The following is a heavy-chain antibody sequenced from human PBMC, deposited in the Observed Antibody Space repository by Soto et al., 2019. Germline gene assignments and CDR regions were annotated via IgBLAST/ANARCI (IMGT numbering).Heavy chain of an antibody. CDR1: GFTFSSYG. CDR2: IWFDGTKK. J-gene: IGHJ4*02. D-gene: IGHD3-10*01. Sequence: GGSLRLSCAASGFTFSSYGMHWVRQAPGKGLEWVALIWFDGTKKYYADSVKDRFTISRDNSKNTLYLQVNSLRAEVTDVYYCGRDTRTNYYNSGSYVVDYWGQGTLVTVSS. V-gene: IGHV3-33*01. CDR3: GRDTRTNYYNSGSYVVDY.